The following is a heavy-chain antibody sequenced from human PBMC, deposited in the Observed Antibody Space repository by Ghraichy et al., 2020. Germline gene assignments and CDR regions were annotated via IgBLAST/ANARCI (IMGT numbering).Heavy chain of an antibody. CDR3: ARGHYGS. V-gene: IGHV3-7*03. J-gene: IGHJ5*02. CDR2: IEGDGSET. CDR1: GFTFNNYC. Sequence: GESLNISCAASGFTFNNYCMNWVRQSPGKGLECVANIEGDGSETYYLDSVKGRFTISRDNSKNSLYLQLNSLRAEDTAVYYCARGHYGSWGQGTLVTVSS. D-gene: IGHD4-17*01.